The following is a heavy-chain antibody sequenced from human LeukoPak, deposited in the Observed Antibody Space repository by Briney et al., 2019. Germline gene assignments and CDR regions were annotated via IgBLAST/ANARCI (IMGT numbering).Heavy chain of an antibody. CDR1: GGSFSGYY. J-gene: IGHJ4*02. V-gene: IGHV4-34*01. CDR3: ASLDPYYYDSSGYYAQRVKIDY. D-gene: IGHD3-22*01. CDR2: INHSGST. Sequence: SETLSLTCAVYGGSFSGYYWSWIRQPPGKGLEWIGEINHSGSTNYNPSLKSRVTISVDTSKNQFSLKLSSVTAADTAVYYCASLDPYYYDSSGYYAQRVKIDYWGQGTLVTVSS.